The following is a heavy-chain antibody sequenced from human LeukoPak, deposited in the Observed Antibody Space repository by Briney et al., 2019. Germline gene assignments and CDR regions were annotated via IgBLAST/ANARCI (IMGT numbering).Heavy chain of an antibody. CDR3: ARRGSGYDY. CDR2: IYHSGST. Sequence: SETLSLTCTVSGYSISSGYYWGWVRQPPGKGLEWIGSIYHSGSTYYNPSLKSRVTISVDTSKNQFSLKLSSVTAADTAVYHCARRGSGYDYWGQGTLVTVSS. CDR1: GYSISSGYY. V-gene: IGHV4-38-2*02. D-gene: IGHD5-12*01. J-gene: IGHJ4*02.